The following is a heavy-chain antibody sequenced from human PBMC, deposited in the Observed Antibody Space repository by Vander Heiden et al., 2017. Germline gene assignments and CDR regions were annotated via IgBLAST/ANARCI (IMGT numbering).Heavy chain of an antibody. V-gene: IGHV3-23*01. CDR2: ISGSGGTT. CDR3: AKDKAGDYHWFDP. Sequence: EVQQLESGGGLVQPGGSLRLPCAASGFTFSSYAMTWARQAQGKGLEWVSDISGSGGTTYYADSVKGRFTISRDNSKNTLYLQMNSLRAEDTAVYYCAKDKAGDYHWFDPWGQGTLVTVFS. D-gene: IGHD4-17*01. CDR1: GFTFSSYA. J-gene: IGHJ5*02.